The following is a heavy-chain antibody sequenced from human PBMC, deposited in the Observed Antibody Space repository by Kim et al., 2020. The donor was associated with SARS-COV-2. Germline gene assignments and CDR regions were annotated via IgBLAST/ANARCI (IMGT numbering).Heavy chain of an antibody. Sequence: ASVKVSCKVSGYTLTELSMHWVRQAPGKGLEWMGGFDPEDGETIYAQKFQGRVTMTEDTSTDTAYMELSSLRTEDTAVYYCATDPSYGSGSYFDYWVKGTLVTVS. J-gene: IGHJ4*02. CDR1: GYTLTELS. CDR2: FDPEDGET. V-gene: IGHV1-24*01. CDR3: ATDPSYGSGSYFDY. D-gene: IGHD3-10*01.